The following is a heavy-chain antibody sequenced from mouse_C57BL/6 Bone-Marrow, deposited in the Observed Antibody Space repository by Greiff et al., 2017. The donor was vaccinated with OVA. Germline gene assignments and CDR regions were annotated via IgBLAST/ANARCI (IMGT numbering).Heavy chain of an antibody. V-gene: IGHV1-81*01. Sequence: QVQLQQSGAELARPGASVKLSCKASGYTFTSYGISWVKQRTGQGLEWIGEIYPRSGNTYYNEKFKGKATLTADKSSSTAYMELRSLTSEDSAVYFCARGEAYYYGSEGNYFDYWGQGTTLTVSS. CDR3: ARGEAYYYGSEGNYFDY. D-gene: IGHD1-1*01. CDR2: IYPRSGNT. CDR1: GYTFTSYG. J-gene: IGHJ2*01.